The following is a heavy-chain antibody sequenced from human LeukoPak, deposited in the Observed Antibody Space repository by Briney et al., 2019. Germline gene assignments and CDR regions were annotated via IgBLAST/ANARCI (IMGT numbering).Heavy chain of an antibody. J-gene: IGHJ4*02. Sequence: QPGGSLRLSCVASGVTLSNYAMSWARQAPGKGLEWVSGIGSSGSGGNTYYADSVKGRFTISRDNSKNTLYLQMNSLRAEDTAVYYCARERSSLDYWGQGTLVTVSS. CDR2: IGSSGSGGNT. CDR1: GVTLSNYA. CDR3: ARERSSLDY. V-gene: IGHV3-23*01.